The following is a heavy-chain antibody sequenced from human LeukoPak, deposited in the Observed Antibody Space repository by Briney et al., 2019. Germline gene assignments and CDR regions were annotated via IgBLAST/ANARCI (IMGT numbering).Heavy chain of an antibody. CDR2: IYWDDDK. J-gene: IGHJ4*02. V-gene: IGHV2-5*02. Sequence: GPTLVNPTQTLTLTCTFSGXSLSTSGVGVGXXXXXXXXXXXXLALIYWDDDKRYSPSLKSRLTITKDTSKSQVVLTMTNMDPVDTATYYCAHDNLGGGSDYWGQGTLVTVSS. CDR3: AHDNLGGGSDY. D-gene: IGHD3-16*01. CDR1: GXSLSTSGVG.